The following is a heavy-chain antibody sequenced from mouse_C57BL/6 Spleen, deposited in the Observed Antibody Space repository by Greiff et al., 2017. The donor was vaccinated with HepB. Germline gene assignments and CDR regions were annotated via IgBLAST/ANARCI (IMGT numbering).Heavy chain of an antibody. Sequence: QVQLKQSGPGLVQPSQSLSITCTVSGFSLTSYGVHWVRQSPGKGLEWLGVIWSGGSTDYNAAFISRLSISKDDSKSQAFFKMTSLQADDTAIYYCASSRQLRDGAMDYWGQGTSVTVSS. CDR1: GFSLTSYG. J-gene: IGHJ4*01. V-gene: IGHV2-2*01. CDR2: IWSGGST. CDR3: ASSRQLRDGAMDY. D-gene: IGHD3-2*02.